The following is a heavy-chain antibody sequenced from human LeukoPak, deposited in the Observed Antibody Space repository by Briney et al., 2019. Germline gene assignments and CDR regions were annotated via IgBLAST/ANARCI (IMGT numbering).Heavy chain of an antibody. CDR1: GGSISSSSYY. CDR3: ARLGAPNWFDP. J-gene: IGHJ5*02. V-gene: IGHV4-39*01. CDR2: IYYSGST. Sequence: SETLSLTCTVSGGSISSSSYYWGWIRQPPGKGLEWIGSIYYSGSTYYNPSLKSRVTISVDTSKNQFSLKLNSVTAADTAVYYCARLGAPNWFDPWGQGTLVTVSS.